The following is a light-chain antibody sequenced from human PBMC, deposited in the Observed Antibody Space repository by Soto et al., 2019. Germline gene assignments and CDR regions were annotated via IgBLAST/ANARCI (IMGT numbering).Light chain of an antibody. Sequence: DIQMTQYPSSLSASVGDRVTITCRASQDITNELGWYQQKPGKAPKRLIYYASNLQSGVPSRFSGSGFGTEFTLTISSLQPEDIATYYCLQHENYPWTFGQGTKVAIK. CDR3: LQHENYPWT. V-gene: IGKV1-17*01. CDR1: QDITNE. CDR2: YAS. J-gene: IGKJ1*01.